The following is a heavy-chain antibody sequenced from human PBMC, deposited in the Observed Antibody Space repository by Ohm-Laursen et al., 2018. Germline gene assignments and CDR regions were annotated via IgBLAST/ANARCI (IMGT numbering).Heavy chain of an antibody. CDR1: GGSISSYY. CDR2: IYYSGST. J-gene: IGHJ4*02. V-gene: IGHV4-59*12. CDR3: ARDKGGSYFDY. Sequence: SDTLSLTCTVSGGSISSYYWSWIRQPPGKGLEWVGYIYYSGSTYYNPSLKSRVTISVDTSKNQFSLKLSSVTAADTAVYYCARDKGGSYFDYWGQGTLVTVSS. D-gene: IGHD1-26*01.